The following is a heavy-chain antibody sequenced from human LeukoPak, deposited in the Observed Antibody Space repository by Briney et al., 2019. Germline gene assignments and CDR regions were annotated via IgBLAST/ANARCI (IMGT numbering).Heavy chain of an antibody. J-gene: IGHJ3*02. CDR3: ARARDNVLLWFGELLYAFDI. Sequence: ASVKVSCKASGYTFTSYDINWVRQATGQGLEWMGWMNPNSGNTGYAQKFQDRVTMTRNTSISTAYMELSSLRSEDTAVYYCARARDNVLLWFGELLYAFDIWGQGTMVTVSS. D-gene: IGHD3-10*01. CDR2: MNPNSGNT. V-gene: IGHV1-8*01. CDR1: GYTFTSYD.